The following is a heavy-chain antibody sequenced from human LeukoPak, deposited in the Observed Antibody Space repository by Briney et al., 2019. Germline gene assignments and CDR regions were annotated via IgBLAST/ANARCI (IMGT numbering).Heavy chain of an antibody. CDR3: ARFSGSYFDY. Sequence: SSETLSLTCTVSGGSISSSGYFWGWIRQPPGKGLGWIGSMSFSGSTYYNPSLKSRVTISVDKSKNQFSLNLSSVTAADTAVYYSARFSGSYFDYWGQGTLVTASS. CDR1: GGSISSSGYF. CDR2: MSFSGST. D-gene: IGHD1-26*01. J-gene: IGHJ4*03. V-gene: IGHV4-39*01.